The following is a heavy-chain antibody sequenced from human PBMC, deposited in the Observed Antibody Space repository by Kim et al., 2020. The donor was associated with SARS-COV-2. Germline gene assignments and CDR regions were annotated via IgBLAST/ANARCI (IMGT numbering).Heavy chain of an antibody. CDR1: GGSISSYY. J-gene: IGHJ6*02. CDR2: IYTSGST. D-gene: IGHD6-6*01. CDR3: AGGIAARPPYYYYYGMDV. Sequence: SETLSLTCTVSGGSISSYYWSWIRQPAGKGLEWIGRIYTSGSTNYNPSLKSRVTMSVDTSKNQFSLKLSSVTAADTAVYYCAGGIAARPPYYYYYGMDVWGQGTTVTVSS. V-gene: IGHV4-4*07.